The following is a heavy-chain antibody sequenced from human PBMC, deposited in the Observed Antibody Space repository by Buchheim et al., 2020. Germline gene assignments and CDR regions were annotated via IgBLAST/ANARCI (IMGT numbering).Heavy chain of an antibody. Sequence: QVQLVQSGAEVKKPGSSVKVSCKASGGTFSSYTISWVRQAPGQGLEWMGRIIPILGIANYAQKFQGRVTITADKSTSTDYMELSSLRSEDTAVYYCARDSGGYSGYDESEFDYWGQGTL. D-gene: IGHD5-12*01. CDR1: GGTFSSYT. CDR3: ARDSGGYSGYDESEFDY. CDR2: IIPILGIA. V-gene: IGHV1-69*08. J-gene: IGHJ4*02.